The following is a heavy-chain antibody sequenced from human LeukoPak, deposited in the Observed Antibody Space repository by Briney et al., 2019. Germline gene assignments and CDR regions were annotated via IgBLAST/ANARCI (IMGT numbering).Heavy chain of an antibody. CDR2: ISAYNGNT. CDR1: GYTFTSYG. J-gene: IGHJ4*02. V-gene: IGHV1-18*01. D-gene: IGHD3-10*02. CDR3: ARVYNYVFDY. Sequence: ASVKVSCKASGYTFTSYGISWVRQAPGQGLEWMGWISAYNGNTNYAQKFQGRVTITADESTSTAYMELSSLRSEDTAVYYCARVYNYVFDYWGQGTLVTVSS.